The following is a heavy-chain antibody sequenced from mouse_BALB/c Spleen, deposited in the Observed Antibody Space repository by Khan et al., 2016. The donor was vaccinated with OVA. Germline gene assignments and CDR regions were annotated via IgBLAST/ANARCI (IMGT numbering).Heavy chain of an antibody. V-gene: IGHV1-4*01. J-gene: IGHJ3*01. CDR3: VRDGAYHRNDGWFA. Sequence: VQLQQSGAELARPGASVKMSCKASGYTFTSYTIHWIKKRPGQGLEWIGYINPSNDYTNYNQKFKDKATLTTDKSSTTAYLRLSSLTSDDSAVYNCVRDGAYHRNDGWFA. D-gene: IGHD2-14*01. CDR1: GYTFTSYT. CDR2: INPSNDYT.